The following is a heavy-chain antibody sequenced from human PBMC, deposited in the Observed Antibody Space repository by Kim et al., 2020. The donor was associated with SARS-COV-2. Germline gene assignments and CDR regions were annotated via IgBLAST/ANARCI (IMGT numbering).Heavy chain of an antibody. V-gene: IGHV1-2*02. Sequence: ASVKVSCKASGYTFTDYHIHWVRQAPGQGLEWMGWINPNSGGTNYAQKFQGRVTMTRDTSISTPYMELRRLGSDDTAVYYCARSGFNWGLDYWGQGTRVT. D-gene: IGHD7-27*01. CDR3: ARSGFNWGLDY. J-gene: IGHJ4*02. CDR2: INPNSGGT. CDR1: GYTFTDYH.